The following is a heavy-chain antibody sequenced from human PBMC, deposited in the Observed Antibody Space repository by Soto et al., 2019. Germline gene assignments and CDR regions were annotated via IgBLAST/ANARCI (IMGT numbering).Heavy chain of an antibody. V-gene: IGHV3-7*03. CDR2: INQYGSEI. CDR1: GFTFRTYK. J-gene: IGHJ6*02. CDR3: ARTDYGMDV. Sequence: GSLRLSCAASGFTFRTYKMNWVRQAPGRGLEWVANINQYGSEIYYVDSVKGRFTLSRDNANNSLSLQMNSLRAEDTAVYYCARTDYGMDVWGRGTTVTVSS.